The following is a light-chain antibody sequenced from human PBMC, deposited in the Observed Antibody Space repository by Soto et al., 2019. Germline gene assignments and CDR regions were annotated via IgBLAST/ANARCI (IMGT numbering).Light chain of an antibody. CDR3: QASDGV. V-gene: IGLV3-1*01. J-gene: IGLJ1*01. CDR1: KLRDKY. Sequence: SYELAQPPSVSVSPGQTASITCSGDKLRDKYGCWYQQKPGQSPVLLIYQGNKRPSGIPERFSASKSGSTATLTISGTQAMDEADYYCQASDGVFGTGTKVTVL. CDR2: QGN.